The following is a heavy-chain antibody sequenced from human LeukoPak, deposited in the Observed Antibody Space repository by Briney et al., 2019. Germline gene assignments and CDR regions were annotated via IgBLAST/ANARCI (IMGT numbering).Heavy chain of an antibody. V-gene: IGHV1-46*01. CDR3: AIVGQIGAVADY. D-gene: IGHD6-13*01. CDR2: INPSGGST. J-gene: IGHJ4*02. CDR1: GYTFSSYY. Sequence: ASVKVSCKASGYTFSSYYMYWIRQDPRHGLEWLGIINPSGGSTDYTQKFQGRVTMTRDMSTSTVYMELSSLKSDDTAVYFCAIVGQIGAVADYWGQGTLVTVSS.